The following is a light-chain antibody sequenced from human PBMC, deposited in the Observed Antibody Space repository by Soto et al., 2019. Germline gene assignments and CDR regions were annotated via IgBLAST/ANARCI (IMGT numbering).Light chain of an antibody. V-gene: IGKV1-9*01. Sequence: DIQLTQSPSFLSASVGDRVTITCRASQGIRSYLAWYQQRPGKAPELLIYGASTLRPGGASRFSGSGSGTEFTLTINSLQPEDFATYFCQQLKTFPPFFTFGPGTKVDI. J-gene: IGKJ3*01. CDR3: QQLKTFPPFFT. CDR1: QGIRSY. CDR2: GAS.